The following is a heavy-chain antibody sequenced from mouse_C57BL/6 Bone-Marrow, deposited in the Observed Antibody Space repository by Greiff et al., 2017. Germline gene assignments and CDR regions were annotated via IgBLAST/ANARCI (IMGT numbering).Heavy chain of an antibody. Sequence: EVQGVESGGDLVKPGGSLKLSCAASGFTFSSYGMSWVRPTPDKRLEWVATISSGGSYTYYPDSVKGRFTISRDNAKNTLYLQMSSLTSEDTAMYYCARHTMITAWFAYWGQGTLVTVSA. CDR1: GFTFSSYG. J-gene: IGHJ3*01. D-gene: IGHD2-4*01. CDR2: ISSGGSYT. V-gene: IGHV5-6*01. CDR3: ARHTMITAWFAY.